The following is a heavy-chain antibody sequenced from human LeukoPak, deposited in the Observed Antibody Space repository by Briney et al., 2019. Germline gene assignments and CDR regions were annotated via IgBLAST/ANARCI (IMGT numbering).Heavy chain of an antibody. V-gene: IGHV4-39*01. J-gene: IGHJ4*02. CDR1: GGSTSSSNYY. Sequence: SETLSLTCTVSGGSTSSSNYYWGWIRQPPGKGLEWIGGIHYSGNTYYNPSLKSRVTISIDTSKNQFSLKLSSVTAADTAVYYCARLGAGPTYYDFWSGYSSFYFDYWGQGALVTVSS. CDR3: ARLGAGPTYYDFWSGYSSFYFDY. CDR2: IHYSGNT. D-gene: IGHD3-3*01.